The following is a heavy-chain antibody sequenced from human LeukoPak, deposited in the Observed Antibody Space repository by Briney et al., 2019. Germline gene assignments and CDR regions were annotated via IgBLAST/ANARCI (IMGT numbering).Heavy chain of an antibody. CDR2: INPSSGTT. V-gene: IGHV1-46*01. J-gene: IGHJ4*02. D-gene: IGHD3-10*01. CDR3: ARGAGGSGSCGYFDY. Sequence: ASVKVSCKASGYTFTNYYMHWVRQAPGQGLEWMGIINPSSGTTNCAQKFQGRVTMTRDTSTSTVYMELSSLRSEDTAVYYCARGAGGSGSCGYFDYWGQGTLVTVSS. CDR1: GYTFTNYY.